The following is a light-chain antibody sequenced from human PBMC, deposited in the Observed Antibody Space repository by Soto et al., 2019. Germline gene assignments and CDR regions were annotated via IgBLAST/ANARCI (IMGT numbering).Light chain of an antibody. CDR3: QWYGISPPEYT. Sequence: ETVLTQSPGTLSLSPGERATLSCRAGQSISNNYLSWYQQKPGQAPRLLIHDASNRATGIPDRFSGSGYGTDFTLTISRLEPEDFAVYYCQWYGISPPEYTFGRGTMLEI. V-gene: IGKV3-20*01. CDR2: DAS. CDR1: QSISNNY. J-gene: IGKJ2*01.